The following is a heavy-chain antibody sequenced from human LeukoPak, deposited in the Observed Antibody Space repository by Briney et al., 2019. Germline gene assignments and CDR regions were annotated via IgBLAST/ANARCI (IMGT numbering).Heavy chain of an antibody. CDR1: GXTFSSYE. V-gene: IGHV3-48*03. CDR3: ALRNYFDY. CDR2: ISSSGSTI. J-gene: IGHJ4*02. Sequence: PGGSLRLSCAASGXTFSSYEMNWVRQAPGKGLEWVSYISSSGSTISYADSVKGRFTISRDNAKNSLYLQMNSLRAEDTAVYYCALRNYFDYWGQGTLVTVSS.